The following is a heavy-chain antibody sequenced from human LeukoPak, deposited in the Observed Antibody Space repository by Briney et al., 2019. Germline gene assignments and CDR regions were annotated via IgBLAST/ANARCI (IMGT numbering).Heavy chain of an antibody. Sequence: GGSLRLSCAASGFTFGTDRINWVRQAPGKGLVWVSRINGDGSSTSYADSVKGRFTISIDDAKNTLYLQMNSLRAEDTGVYYCGGGGYLLDYWGQGTMVTVSS. CDR2: INGDGSST. CDR1: GFTFGTDR. V-gene: IGHV3-74*01. CDR3: GGGGYLLDY. D-gene: IGHD1-26*01. J-gene: IGHJ4*02.